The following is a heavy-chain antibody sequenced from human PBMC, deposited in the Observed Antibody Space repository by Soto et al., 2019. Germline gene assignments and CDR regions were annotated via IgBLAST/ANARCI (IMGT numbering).Heavy chain of an antibody. CDR3: ARAPPRGIAAPGTWGSGMDV. Sequence: LKISCAASGFSFSSYAMHWVRQAPGKGLEWVAVISYDGNNKYYADSVKGRITISRDSSKNMVYLQMNSLRPEDTAVYYCARAPPRGIAAPGTWGSGMDVWGQGTTVTV. D-gene: IGHD6-13*01. CDR2: ISYDGNNK. V-gene: IGHV3-30-3*01. J-gene: IGHJ6*02. CDR1: GFSFSSYA.